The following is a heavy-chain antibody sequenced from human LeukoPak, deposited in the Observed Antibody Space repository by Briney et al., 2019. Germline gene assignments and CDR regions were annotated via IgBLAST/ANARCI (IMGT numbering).Heavy chain of an antibody. Sequence: GGSLRLSCAASGFIFSSYWMSWVRQVPGKGLGWVANINKDGTGKYYVDSVKGRFTISRDNAKNTLYLQMNTLRAEDTAVYYCASPEPDYWGQGTLVTVSS. CDR1: GFIFSSYW. D-gene: IGHD1-14*01. V-gene: IGHV3-7*01. CDR3: ASPEPDY. CDR2: INKDGTGK. J-gene: IGHJ4*02.